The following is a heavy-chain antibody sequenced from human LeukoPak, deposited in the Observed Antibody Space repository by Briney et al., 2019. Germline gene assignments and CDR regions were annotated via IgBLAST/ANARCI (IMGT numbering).Heavy chain of an antibody. J-gene: IGHJ3*02. CDR3: ARDAIPYYYDSSGSREIDI. Sequence: PSETLSLTCTVSGGSISSGGYYWSWIRQHPGKGLEWIGYIYYSGSTYYNPSLKSRVTISVDTSKNQFSLKLSSVTAADTAVYYCARDAIPYYYDSSGSREIDIWGQGTMVTVSS. V-gene: IGHV4-31*03. CDR1: GGSISSGGYY. CDR2: IYYSGST. D-gene: IGHD3-22*01.